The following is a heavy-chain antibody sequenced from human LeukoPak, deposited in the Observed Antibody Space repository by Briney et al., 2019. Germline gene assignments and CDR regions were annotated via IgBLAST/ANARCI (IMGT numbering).Heavy chain of an antibody. D-gene: IGHD5-12*01. CDR1: GFTFNDYT. Sequence: PGGSLRLSCAASGFTFNDYTMTWVRQAAEKGLEWVSVLSVSGHHTNYADSVKGRFTISRDNSKNTLYLQMNTLRVEDTALYYCVKGSGCSDVDRDVFEYWGQGALVTVSS. CDR3: VKGSGCSDVDRDVFEY. CDR2: LSVSGHHT. J-gene: IGHJ4*02. V-gene: IGHV3-23*01.